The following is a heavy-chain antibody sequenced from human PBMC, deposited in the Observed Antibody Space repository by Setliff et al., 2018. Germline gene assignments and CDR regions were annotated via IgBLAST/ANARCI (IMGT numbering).Heavy chain of an antibody. V-gene: IGHV4-30-4*08. CDR2: IYHSGSA. J-gene: IGHJ3*01. D-gene: IGHD1-26*01. CDR1: GDSISSGDYF. Sequence: TSETLSLTCTVSGDSISSGDYFWSWIRQPPGKGLEWIAYIYHSGSAYYNPSLKSRVTMSVDTSKNQFSLHLTSVTAADTAVYYCAREVGTSTSSDAFDVWGQGMMVTVSS. CDR3: AREVGTSTSSDAFDV.